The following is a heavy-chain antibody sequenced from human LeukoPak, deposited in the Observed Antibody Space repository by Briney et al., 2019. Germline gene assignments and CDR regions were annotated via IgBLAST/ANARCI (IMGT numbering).Heavy chain of an antibody. CDR2: ISSSSRYI. V-gene: IGHV3-21*01. CDR3: ARGGSLAVADYYYYYMDV. Sequence: GGALLLCCAIYGFTFSSYSMNWVRQTPGKGLGCGSSISSSSRYIYYADSVKSRFTISRDNAKNSLYLQMNTLRAEDTAVYYCARGGSLAVADYYYYYMDVWGEVATVTVSS. CDR1: GFTFSSYS. J-gene: IGHJ6*03. D-gene: IGHD6-19*01.